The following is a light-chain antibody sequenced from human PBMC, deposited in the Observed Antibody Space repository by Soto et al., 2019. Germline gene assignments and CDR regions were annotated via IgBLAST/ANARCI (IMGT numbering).Light chain of an antibody. CDR2: NDN. J-gene: IGLJ1*01. Sequence: QSVLTQPPSASGTPGQRVTSSCSGSSSNIGSSSVNWYQQFPGTAPKLLIYNDNQWPSGVPDRFSGSRSGTSASLAISGLQSEDEADYYCAAWDVSLNGLYVFGTGTKVTVL. CDR1: SSNIGSSS. V-gene: IGLV1-44*01. CDR3: AAWDVSLNGLYV.